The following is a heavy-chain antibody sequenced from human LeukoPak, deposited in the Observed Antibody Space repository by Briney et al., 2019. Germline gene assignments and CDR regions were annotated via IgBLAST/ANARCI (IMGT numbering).Heavy chain of an antibody. J-gene: IGHJ4*02. CDR1: GGSISSYY. CDR2: IYYSGST. CDR3: ARDQQIAAAGIFDY. Sequence: SETLSLTCTVSGGSISSYYWSWIRQPPGKGLEWIGYIYYSGSTNYNPSLKSRVTISVDTSKNQFSLKLSSVTAADTAVYYCARDQQIAAAGIFDYWGQGTLVTVSS. D-gene: IGHD6-13*01. V-gene: IGHV4-59*01.